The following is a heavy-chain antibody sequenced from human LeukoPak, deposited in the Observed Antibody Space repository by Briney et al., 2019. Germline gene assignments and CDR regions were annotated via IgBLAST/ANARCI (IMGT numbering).Heavy chain of an antibody. V-gene: IGHV4-31*03. J-gene: IGHJ5*02. Sequence: SETLSLTCTVSGGSISSGGYYWSWIRQHPGKGLEWIGYIYYSGSTYYNPSLKSRVTISVDTSKNQFSLKLSSVTAADTAVYYCARRGRYLAWWFDPWGQGTLVTVSS. CDR1: GGSISSGGYY. CDR3: ARRGRYLAWWFDP. CDR2: IYYSGST. D-gene: IGHD1-26*01.